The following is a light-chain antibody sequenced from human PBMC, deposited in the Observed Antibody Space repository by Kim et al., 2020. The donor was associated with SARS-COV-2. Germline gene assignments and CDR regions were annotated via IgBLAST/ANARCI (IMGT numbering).Light chain of an antibody. V-gene: IGLV1-40*01. CDR1: SSKVGAGYD. J-gene: IGLJ1*01. Sequence: VTISCTGSSSKVGAGYDVHWYQQLPGTAPKLLIYGNSNRPSGVPDRFSGSKSGTSASLAITGLQAEDEADYYCQSYDSSLSGSGVFGTGTKVTVL. CDR2: GNS. CDR3: QSYDSSLSGSGV.